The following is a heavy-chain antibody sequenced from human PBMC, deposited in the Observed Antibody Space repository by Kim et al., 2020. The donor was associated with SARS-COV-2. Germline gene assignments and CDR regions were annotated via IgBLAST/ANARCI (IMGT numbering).Heavy chain of an antibody. CDR2: ISGSGDST. CDR1: GFTFSSYA. CDR3: ARDPRISSSWYLLDY. D-gene: IGHD6-13*01. V-gene: IGHV3-23*01. Sequence: GGSLRLSCAASGFTFSSYAMSWVRQAPGKGLEWVSAISGSGDSTYYADSVKGRFTISRDNSKNTLYLQMNSLRAEDTAVYYCARDPRISSSWYLLDYLGQGTLVTVSS. J-gene: IGHJ4*02.